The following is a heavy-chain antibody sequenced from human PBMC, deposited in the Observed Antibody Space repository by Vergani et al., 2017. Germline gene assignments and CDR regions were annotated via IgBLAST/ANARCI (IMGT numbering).Heavy chain of an antibody. CDR2: IWYDGSKE. CDR3: ARDITASVKSPPHPDWFDP. CDR1: GFTLSSHA. V-gene: IGHV3-33*01. Sequence: QVQLEESGGGVVRPGRSLRLSCAGSGFTLSSHAMHWVRQAPGKGLEWVAFIWYDGSKEYYADSVKGRFTISRDNVKNVLFLQMENLRAADTGVYFCARDITASVKSPPHPDWFDPWGQGSLVTVSS. D-gene: IGHD4-17*01. J-gene: IGHJ5*02.